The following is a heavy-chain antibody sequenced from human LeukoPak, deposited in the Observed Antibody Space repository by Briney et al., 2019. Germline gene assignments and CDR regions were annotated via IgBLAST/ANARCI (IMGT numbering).Heavy chain of an antibody. CDR3: VKDVSSNWYSFDQ. Sequence: SGGSLRLSCAGIITDYGMSWVRHVPGKGLEWVAGINWAGSNTHYAESVRGRFTISRGFAENSLYLQMNSLRDEDTAFYYCVKDVSSNWYSFDQWGQGTLVTVSS. V-gene: IGHV3-20*04. CDR2: INWAGSNT. CDR1: ITDYG. J-gene: IGHJ4*02. D-gene: IGHD6-13*01.